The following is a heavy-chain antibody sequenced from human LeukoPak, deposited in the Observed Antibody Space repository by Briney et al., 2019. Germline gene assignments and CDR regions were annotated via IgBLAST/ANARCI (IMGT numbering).Heavy chain of an antibody. CDR3: ARDYSGSNAFDI. Sequence: SETLSLTCTVSGGSISSYYWSWIRQPPGKGLEWIGYIYYSGSTNYNPSLKSRVTISVDTSKNQFSLKLTSVTAADTAVYYCARDYSGSNAFDIWGQGTVVTVSS. V-gene: IGHV4-59*01. D-gene: IGHD3-10*01. CDR1: GGSISSYY. J-gene: IGHJ3*02. CDR2: IYYSGST.